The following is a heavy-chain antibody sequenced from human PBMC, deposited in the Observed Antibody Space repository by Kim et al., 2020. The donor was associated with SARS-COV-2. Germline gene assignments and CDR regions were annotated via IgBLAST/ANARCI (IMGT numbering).Heavy chain of an antibody. CDR2: IKKDGTEK. CDR3: ARRSSSTDSYPY. CDR1: GFTFSTYW. D-gene: IGHD2-2*01. J-gene: IGHJ4*02. Sequence: GGSLRLSCVASGFTFSTYWMSWVRQAPGKGLEGVAHIKKDGTEKYYVDSVKGRFTVSRDNAKNSLYLQINSLRVEDTAVYYCARRSSSTDSYPYWGQGALVTVSS. V-gene: IGHV3-7*03.